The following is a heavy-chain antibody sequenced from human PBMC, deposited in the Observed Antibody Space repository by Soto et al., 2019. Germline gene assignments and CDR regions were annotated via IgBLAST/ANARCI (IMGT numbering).Heavy chain of an antibody. J-gene: IGHJ4*02. Sequence: ASVKVSCKASGYTFTSYGISWVRQAPGQGLEWMGWISAYNGNTNYAQKLQGRVTMTTDTSTSTAYMELRSLRSDDTAVYYCARARTGYDFLSGYSHHFDYWGQGTLVTVSS. CDR3: ARARTGYDFLSGYSHHFDY. D-gene: IGHD3-3*01. CDR2: ISAYNGNT. V-gene: IGHV1-18*01. CDR1: GYTFTSYG.